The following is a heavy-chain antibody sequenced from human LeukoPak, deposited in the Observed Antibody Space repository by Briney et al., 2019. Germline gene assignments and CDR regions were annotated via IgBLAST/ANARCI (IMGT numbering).Heavy chain of an antibody. Sequence: PGGSLRLSCATSGFIFDDCTMLWVRQVPEKGLEWVSLITWDGETTHYADSVRGRFTISRDNSKNSLYLQMNSLRTEDTAVYYCAKVFYSDSYFDSWGQGTLVIVSS. CDR3: AKVFYSDSYFDS. V-gene: IGHV3-43*01. CDR1: GFIFDDCT. D-gene: IGHD2/OR15-2a*01. CDR2: ITWDGETT. J-gene: IGHJ4*02.